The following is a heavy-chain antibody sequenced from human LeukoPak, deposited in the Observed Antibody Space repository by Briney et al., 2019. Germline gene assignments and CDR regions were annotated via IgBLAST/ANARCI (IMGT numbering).Heavy chain of an antibody. V-gene: IGHV4-38-2*02. CDR1: GYSISSGYY. D-gene: IGHD1-26*01. Sequence: PSETLSLTCAVSGYSISSGYYWGWIRQPPGKGLEWIGSIYHSGSTYYNPSLKSRVTISVDTSKNQFSLKLSSVTAADTAVYYCARDSGSMGQNWGQGTLVTVSS. CDR2: IYHSGST. J-gene: IGHJ4*02. CDR3: ARDSGSMGQN.